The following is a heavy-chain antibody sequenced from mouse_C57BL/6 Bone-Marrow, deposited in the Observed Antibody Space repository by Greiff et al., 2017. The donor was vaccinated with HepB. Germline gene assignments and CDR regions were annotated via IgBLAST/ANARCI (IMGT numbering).Heavy chain of an antibody. CDR1: GYTFTSYW. CDR2: IDPSDSET. V-gene: IGHV1-52*01. CDR3: ARRYYGSRYYFDY. J-gene: IGHJ2*01. Sequence: QVQLQQPGAELVRPGSSVKLSCKASGYTFTSYWMHWVKQRPIQGLEWIGNIDPSDSETHYNQKFKDKATLTVDKSSSTAYMQLSSLTSEDSAVYYCARRYYGSRYYFDYWGQGTTLTVSS. D-gene: IGHD1-1*01.